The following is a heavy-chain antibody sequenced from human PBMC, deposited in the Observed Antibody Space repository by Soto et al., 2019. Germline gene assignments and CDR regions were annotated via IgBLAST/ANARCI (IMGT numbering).Heavy chain of an antibody. CDR2: INPSGGST. CDR3: ARKTVAGQSRSQFDP. J-gene: IGHJ5*02. V-gene: IGHV1-46*01. Sequence: QVQLVQSGAEVKKPGASVKVSCKASGYTFSNYYMHWVRQAPGQGLEWMGIINPSGGSTYYAQKFQGRVTVTSDTSTSTGYMELSSLRSEDTAVYYCARKTVAGQSRSQFDPWGQGTLVTVSS. D-gene: IGHD6-19*01. CDR1: GYTFSNYY.